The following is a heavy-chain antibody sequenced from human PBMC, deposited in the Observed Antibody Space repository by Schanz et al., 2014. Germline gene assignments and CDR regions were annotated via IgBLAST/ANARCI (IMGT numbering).Heavy chain of an antibody. D-gene: IGHD6-19*01. CDR1: GGTFSTYT. CDR2: ITAYNGDT. V-gene: IGHV1-8*02. Sequence: QVQLVQSGAEVKKPGSSVKVSCKASGGTFSTYTISWVRQAPGQGLEWMGWITAYNGDTNYALKLQGRVTMTRNTSISTAYMELSSLRSEDTAVYYCARLGTGMAVAGSVIDSYYYYMDVWGEGTTVTVSS. CDR3: ARLGTGMAVAGSVIDSYYYYMDV. J-gene: IGHJ6*03.